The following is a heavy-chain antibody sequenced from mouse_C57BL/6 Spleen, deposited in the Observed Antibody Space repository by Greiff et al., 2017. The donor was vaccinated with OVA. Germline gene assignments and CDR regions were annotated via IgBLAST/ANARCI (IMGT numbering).Heavy chain of an antibody. J-gene: IGHJ3*01. CDR1: GYTFTEYT. Sequence: QVQLQQSGAELAKPGASVKLSCKASGYTFTEYTIHWVKQRSGQGLEWIGWFYPGSGSIKYNEKFKDKATLTADKSSSTAYMELSRLTSEDSAVYFCARHEDRFYDGYWGFAYWGQGTLVTVSA. CDR2: FYPGSGSI. D-gene: IGHD2-3*01. V-gene: IGHV1-62-2*01. CDR3: ARHEDRFYDGYWGFAY.